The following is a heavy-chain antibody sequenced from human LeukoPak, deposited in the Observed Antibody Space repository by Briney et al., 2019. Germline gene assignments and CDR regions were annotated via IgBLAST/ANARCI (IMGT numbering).Heavy chain of an antibody. CDR3: AAEPGFHTRWFDP. D-gene: IGHD1-14*01. J-gene: IGHJ5*02. V-gene: IGHV1-69*02. CDR2: IIPILGIA. CDR1: GGIFSSYT. Sequence: SVKVSCKASGGIFSSYTISWVRQAPGQGLEWMGRIIPILGIANYAQKFQGRVTITADKSTSTAYMELSSLRSEDTAVYYCAAEPGFHTRWFDPWGQGTLVTVSS.